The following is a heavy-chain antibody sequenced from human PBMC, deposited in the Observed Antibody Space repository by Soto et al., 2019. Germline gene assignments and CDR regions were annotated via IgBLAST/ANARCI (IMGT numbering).Heavy chain of an antibody. CDR1: VFTVSTNY. J-gene: IGHJ6*02. D-gene: IGHD2-15*01. Sequence: WGSLRLSCSASVFTVSTNYRTWVRQTPGKGLEWVSIIYSNGNTYYADSVKGRFTISRDNSKNTLYLQMNSLRVDDTAVYYCVVEDLGMEVWGQGTTVTVSS. CDR2: IYSNGNT. V-gene: IGHV3-53*01. CDR3: VVEDLGMEV.